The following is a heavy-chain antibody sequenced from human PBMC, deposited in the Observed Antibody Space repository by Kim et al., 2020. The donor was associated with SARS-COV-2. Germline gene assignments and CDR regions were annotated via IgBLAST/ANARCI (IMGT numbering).Heavy chain of an antibody. CDR3: ARELVFRLVGWLSDPHYYGMDV. D-gene: IGHD3-3*01. CDR2: ISSSSSYT. Sequence: GGSLRLSCAASGFTFSDYYMSWIRQAPGKGLEWVSYISSSSSYTNYADSVKGRFTISRDNAKNSLYLQMNSLRAEDTAVYYCARELVFRLVGWLSDPHYYGMDVWGQGTTVTVSS. CDR1: GFTFSDYY. V-gene: IGHV3-11*05. J-gene: IGHJ6*02.